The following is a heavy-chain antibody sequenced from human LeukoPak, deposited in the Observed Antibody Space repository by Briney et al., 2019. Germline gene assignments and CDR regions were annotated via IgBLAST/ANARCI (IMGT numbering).Heavy chain of an antibody. CDR2: INPNTGVA. CDR3: ARVQQLVRNDY. J-gene: IGHJ4*02. Sequence: ASVKVSCKASGYSFTGYYMHWVRQAPGQGLEWMGWINPNTGVANYAQKFQGRVTMTRDTSISTAYMELSRLRSDGTAVYYCARVQQLVRNDYWGQGTLVTVSS. CDR1: GYSFTGYY. D-gene: IGHD6-13*01. V-gene: IGHV1-2*02.